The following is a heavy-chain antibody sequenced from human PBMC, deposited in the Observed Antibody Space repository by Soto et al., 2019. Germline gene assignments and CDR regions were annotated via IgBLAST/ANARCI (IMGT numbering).Heavy chain of an antibody. CDR2: ISSSGSFV. Sequence: EVQLVESGGGLVEPGGSLGLSCAASGFSLTDYYMNWVRQAPGKGLEWVSSISSSGSFVSYADSVKGRFSISRDNAKNLLFLQVNSLRAEDTAVYYCAGTYGSADYWGQGTLVTVSS. J-gene: IGHJ4*02. CDR1: GFSLTDYY. V-gene: IGHV3-21*02. CDR3: AGTYGSADY. D-gene: IGHD3-10*01.